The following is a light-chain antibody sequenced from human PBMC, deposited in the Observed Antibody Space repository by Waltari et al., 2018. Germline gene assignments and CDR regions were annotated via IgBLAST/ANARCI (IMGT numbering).Light chain of an antibody. CDR1: AFPGQS. CDR2: KDS. J-gene: IGLJ2*01. V-gene: IGLV3-25*03. CDR3: QSVDSSAAYSVI. Sequence: SSELTQPPSVSVSPGQPARIPCSGSAFPGQSAYCYQQKAGQAPVAVIYKDSERPSGIPERFSGSGSGTTVTLTISGVEAEDEADYYCQSVDSSAAYSVIFGGGTKLTVL.